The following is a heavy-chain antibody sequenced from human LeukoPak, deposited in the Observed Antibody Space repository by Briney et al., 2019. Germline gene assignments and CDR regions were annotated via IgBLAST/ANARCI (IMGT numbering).Heavy chain of an antibody. CDR3: ARHPESAYYYYMDV. Sequence: SETLSLTCTVSGGSISSSSYYWGWIRQSPGKGLEWIGSVHYTGSTYYNPSLKSRVTIAVDTSKNQFSLKLSSVTAADTAVYYCARHPESAYYYYMDVWGKGTTVTISS. J-gene: IGHJ6*03. CDR1: GGSISSSSYY. CDR2: VHYTGST. V-gene: IGHV4-39*01.